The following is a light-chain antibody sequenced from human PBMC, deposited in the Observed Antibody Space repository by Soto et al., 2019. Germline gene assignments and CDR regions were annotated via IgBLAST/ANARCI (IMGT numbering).Light chain of an antibody. CDR2: DVS. J-gene: IGLJ3*02. CDR3: SSYTTATTRV. Sequence: QSALTQPASVSGCPGQSITISCTGTSSDVGAYNYVSWYQQHPGKAPKLMIFDVSNRPSGVSTRFSGSKSGNTASLTISGLQAEDEADYSCSSYTTATTRVFGGGTKVTVL. V-gene: IGLV2-14*01. CDR1: SSDVGAYNY.